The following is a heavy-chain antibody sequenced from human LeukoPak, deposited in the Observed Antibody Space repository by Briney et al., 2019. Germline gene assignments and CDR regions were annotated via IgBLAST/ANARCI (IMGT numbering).Heavy chain of an antibody. D-gene: IGHD3-9*01. CDR3: ARILSTGYPDY. J-gene: IGHJ4*02. CDR1: GYSISSGYY. CDR2: IYYSGST. Sequence: PSETLSLTCTVSGYSISSGYYWSWIRQSPGKGLEWIGYIYYSGSTNYNPSLKSRVTISVDTSKNEFSLKLSSVTAADTAVYYCARILSTGYPDYWGQGTLVTVSS. V-gene: IGHV4-61*01.